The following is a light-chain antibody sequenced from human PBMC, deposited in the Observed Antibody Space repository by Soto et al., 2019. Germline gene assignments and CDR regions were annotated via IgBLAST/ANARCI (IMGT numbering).Light chain of an antibody. CDR2: TAS. Sequence: DSHMTRSPSTLSASVVETVSITWRASETISGWLAWYPQKPGKAPKLLIYTASTLKSGVPSRFSGSGSGTDFTLTISSLQPEDFATYYCQHLHSFPLTFGGGTKV. J-gene: IGKJ4*01. V-gene: IGKV1-5*01. CDR1: ETISGW. CDR3: QHLHSFPLT.